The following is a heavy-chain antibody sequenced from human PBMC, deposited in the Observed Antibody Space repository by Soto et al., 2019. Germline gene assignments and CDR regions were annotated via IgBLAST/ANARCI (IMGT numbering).Heavy chain of an antibody. D-gene: IGHD2-15*01. J-gene: IGHJ6*02. Sequence: QVQLVQAGAEVKKPGASVKVSCKASGYTFTRYGISWVRQAPGQGLEWMGWISAYNSNTKYAQKFQGRVTMTTDTSTSTAHMELRSLTSDDTALYYCAREGFCSSGSCALYSHDYFGMDVWGQGTTVTVSS. CDR3: AREGFCSSGSCALYSHDYFGMDV. CDR1: GYTFTRYG. CDR2: ISAYNSNT. V-gene: IGHV1-18*01.